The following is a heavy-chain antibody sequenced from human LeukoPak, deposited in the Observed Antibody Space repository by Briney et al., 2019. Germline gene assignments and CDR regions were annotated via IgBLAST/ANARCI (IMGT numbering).Heavy chain of an antibody. CDR3: ARGIESYGDYGY. J-gene: IGHJ4*02. V-gene: IGHV4-59*01. CDR2: MYNSGRT. Sequence: SQTLSLTCTVSGGSISGSYWSWIRQPPGQGLEWVAYMYNSGRTNYNPSLKSRVTISIDTSKNQFSLKLSSLTAADTAIYYCARGIESYGDYGYWGQGILVTVSS. D-gene: IGHD4-17*01. CDR1: GGSISGSY.